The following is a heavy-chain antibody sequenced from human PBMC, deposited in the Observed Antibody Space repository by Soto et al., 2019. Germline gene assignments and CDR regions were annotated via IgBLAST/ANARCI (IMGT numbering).Heavy chain of an antibody. CDR2: INYSGST. J-gene: IGHJ6*03. D-gene: IGHD2-2*01. CDR1: GGSFSGYY. CDR3: ARGRVPAANYYMDV. Sequence: QVQLQQWGAGLLKPSETLSLTCAVYGGSFSGYYWSWIRQPPGKGLEWIGEINYSGSTNYNPSLKSRVTISVDTSKTQFSLKLSSVTAADTAVYYCARGRVPAANYYMDVWGKGTTVTVSS. V-gene: IGHV4-34*01.